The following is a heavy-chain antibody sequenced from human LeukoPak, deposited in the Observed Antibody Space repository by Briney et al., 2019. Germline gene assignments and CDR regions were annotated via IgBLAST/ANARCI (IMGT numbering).Heavy chain of an antibody. Sequence: SETLSLTCTVSGGSISSSRHFWGWIRQPPGKGLVWIGSMFYTGTPFYSPPFKSRIPISVDTSNNQFSLNLSSVTAADTAVYYCARRSYGDYGGYWGQGTLVTVSS. CDR1: GGSISSSRHF. CDR3: ARRSYGDYGGY. CDR2: MFYTGTP. J-gene: IGHJ4*02. V-gene: IGHV4-39*01. D-gene: IGHD4-17*01.